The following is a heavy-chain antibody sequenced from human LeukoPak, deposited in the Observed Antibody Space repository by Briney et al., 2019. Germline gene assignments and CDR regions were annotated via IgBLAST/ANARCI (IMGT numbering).Heavy chain of an antibody. CDR1: GFTFSMNS. CDR3: AIESDRDGYSFDY. D-gene: IGHD5-24*01. CDR2: ISSGFSSI. J-gene: IGHJ4*02. Sequence: GGSLRLSRAGSGFTFSMNSMNWVRQAPGKGPEWVSCISSGFSSIYYADSVKGRFTSARDNAKNSLYLQRHSLRAADTAVYECAIESDRDGYSFDYWGQGTLVTVSP. V-gene: IGHV3-21*06.